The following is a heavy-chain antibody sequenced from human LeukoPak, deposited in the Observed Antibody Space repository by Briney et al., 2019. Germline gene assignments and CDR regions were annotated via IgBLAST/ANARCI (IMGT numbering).Heavy chain of an antibody. CDR2: IYSNRGGT. D-gene: IGHD6-19*01. CDR3: ARDWAGFGSGWYDF. Sequence: EAAVKVSCKDSGYTLTGYYIHWVRPAPGQGVDGMGWIYSNRGGTNYEQRLQGRVTLTRDTSTSTAYMELSSLTYDDTAVYYCARDWAGFGSGWYDFWGQGTLVTVSS. V-gene: IGHV1-2*02. CDR1: GYTLTGYY. J-gene: IGHJ5*01.